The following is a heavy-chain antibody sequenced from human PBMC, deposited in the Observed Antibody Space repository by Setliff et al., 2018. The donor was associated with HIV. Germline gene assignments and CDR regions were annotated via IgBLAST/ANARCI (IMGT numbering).Heavy chain of an antibody. J-gene: IGHJ2*01. Sequence: SVKVSCKASGDTFSRHAFSWVRQAPGQGLEWMGGIIPTFDTANYAQKFQGRVTITADKSTNTVYMELNSLRSEDTAMYYCARGVHSGGSGWYNWYFDLWGRGTLVTVSS. CDR3: ARGVHSGGSGWYNWYFDL. V-gene: IGHV1-69*06. CDR1: GDTFSRHA. CDR2: IIPTFDTA. D-gene: IGHD6-19*01.